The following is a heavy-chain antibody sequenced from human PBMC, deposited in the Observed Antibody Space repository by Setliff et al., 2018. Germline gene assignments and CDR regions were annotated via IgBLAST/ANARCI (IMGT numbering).Heavy chain of an antibody. D-gene: IGHD3-16*01. Sequence: GGSLRLSCAASGFTFSSYAMNWVRQAPGKGLEWVANIKQDGSEKYYVDSVKGRFTISRDNAKNSLYLQMNSLRAEGTAVYYCARDGGEYWGQGTLVTVSS. CDR3: ARDGGEY. J-gene: IGHJ4*02. CDR2: IKQDGSEK. V-gene: IGHV3-7*01. CDR1: GFTFSSYA.